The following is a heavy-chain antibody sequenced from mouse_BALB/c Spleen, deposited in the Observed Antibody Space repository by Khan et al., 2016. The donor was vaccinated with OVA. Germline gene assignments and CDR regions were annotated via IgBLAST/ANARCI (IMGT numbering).Heavy chain of an antibody. CDR2: IWRDGST. Sequence: QVQLKESGPALVAPSPSLSITCTISGFSLPNYGVNWVRQPPGQGLEWLVVIWRDGSTTYNSALKSRLSISTANSKSPVFLNMNSLQTDDTAMYYCARQPYYHYYIMDYWGQGTSVTVSS. J-gene: IGHJ4*01. CDR1: GFSLPNYG. D-gene: IGHD2-10*01. V-gene: IGHV2-6-1*01. CDR3: ARQPYYHYYIMDY.